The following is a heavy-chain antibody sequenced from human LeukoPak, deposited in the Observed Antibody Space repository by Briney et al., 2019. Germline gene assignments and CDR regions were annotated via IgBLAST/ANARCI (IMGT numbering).Heavy chain of an antibody. CDR1: GFTFSSYW. Sequence: GGSLRLSCAASGFTFSSYWMHWVRQAPGKGLVWVSRINSDGSSTSYADSVKGRFTISRDNAKNTLYLQMNSLRAEDTAVYYCARVRNLQWPPDNYYYGMDVWGQGTTVTVSS. CDR3: ARVRNLQWPPDNYYYGMDV. J-gene: IGHJ6*02. CDR2: INSDGSST. D-gene: IGHD6-19*01. V-gene: IGHV3-74*01.